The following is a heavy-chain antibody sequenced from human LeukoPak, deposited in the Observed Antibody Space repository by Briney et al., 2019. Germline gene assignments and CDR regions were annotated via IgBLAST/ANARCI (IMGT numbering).Heavy chain of an antibody. J-gene: IGHJ4*02. V-gene: IGHV3-30-3*01. D-gene: IGHD2-15*01. CDR1: GFTFSSYA. CDR3: ARGGQLYFDY. Sequence: PGGSLRLSCAASGFTFSSYAMHWVRQAPGKGLEWVAVISYDGSNKYYADSVKGRFTISRDNSKNTLYLQMNSLRAEDTAVYYCARGGQLYFDYWGQGTLVTVSS. CDR2: ISYDGSNK.